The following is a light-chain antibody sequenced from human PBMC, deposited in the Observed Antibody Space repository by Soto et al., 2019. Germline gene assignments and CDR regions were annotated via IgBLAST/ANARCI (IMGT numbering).Light chain of an antibody. Sequence: QPVLTQPPSVSGAPGQRVTISCSESSSNIGAGYDVHWYQQLPGTAPKLLIYGNSNRPSGVPDRFSGSKSGTSASLVITGLQAEDEADYYCQSYDSSLDVVFGGGTKLTVL. CDR1: SSNIGAGYD. CDR2: GNS. V-gene: IGLV1-40*01. J-gene: IGLJ2*01. CDR3: QSYDSSLDVV.